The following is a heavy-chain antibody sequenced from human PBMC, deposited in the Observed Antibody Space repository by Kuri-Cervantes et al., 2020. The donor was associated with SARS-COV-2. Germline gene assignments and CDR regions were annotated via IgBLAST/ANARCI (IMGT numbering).Heavy chain of an antibody. J-gene: IGHJ4*02. D-gene: IGHD4-17*01. CDR1: GFTFSRYD. CDR3: AKLTTWRVGD. CDR2: IGTAGDT. V-gene: IGHV3-13*01. Sequence: GESLKISCAASGFTFSRYDMHWVRQTTGKGLEWVSGIGTAGDTYYPGSLRGRFTISRENAKNSLYLQMNSLRAGDTAVYFCAKLTTWRVGDWGQGTLVTVSS.